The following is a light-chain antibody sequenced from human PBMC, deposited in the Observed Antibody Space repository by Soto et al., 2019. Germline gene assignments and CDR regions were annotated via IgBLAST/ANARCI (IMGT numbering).Light chain of an antibody. V-gene: IGLV2-14*01. CDR1: SSDIGGYNY. J-gene: IGLJ1*01. CDR2: DVS. CDR3: SSYTSSSTPYV. Sequence: QSVLTQPASVSGSPGQSITIFCTGTSSDIGGYNYVSWYQQHPGKAPKLMIYDVSNRPSGVSNRFSGSKSGNTASLTISGLQAEDEADYYCSSYTSSSTPYVFGTGTKV.